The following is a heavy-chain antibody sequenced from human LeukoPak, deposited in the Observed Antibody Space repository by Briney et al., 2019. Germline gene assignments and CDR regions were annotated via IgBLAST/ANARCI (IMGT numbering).Heavy chain of an antibody. CDR3: ARERGYPERGYSYGADY. CDR2: TYYRSKWYN. J-gene: IGHJ4*02. V-gene: IGHV6-1*01. Sequence: SQTLSLTCALSGDSVSSNSAAWTWIRQSPSRGLEWLGRTYYRSKWYNDYAVSVKSRITINPDTSKNQFSLQLNSVTPEDTAVYYCARERGYPERGYSYGADYWGQGTLVTVSS. CDR1: GDSVSSNSAA. D-gene: IGHD5-18*01.